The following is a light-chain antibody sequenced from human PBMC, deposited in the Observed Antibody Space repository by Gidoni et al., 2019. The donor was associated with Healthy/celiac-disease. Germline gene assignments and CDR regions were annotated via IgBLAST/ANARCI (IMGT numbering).Light chain of an antibody. J-gene: IGKJ2*01. CDR2: GAS. CDR3: QQYNNWPPAYT. V-gene: IGKV3-15*01. Sequence: EIVMTQSPATLSVSPGERATLSCRASQSVSSNLAWYQQKPGQAPRLLIYGASTRATGIPARFSGSGSGTEFTLTICSLQSEDFAVYYCQQYNNWPPAYTFGQGTKLEIK. CDR1: QSVSSN.